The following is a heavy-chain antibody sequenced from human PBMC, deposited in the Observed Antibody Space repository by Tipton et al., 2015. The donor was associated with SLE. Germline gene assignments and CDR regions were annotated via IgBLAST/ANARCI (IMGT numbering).Heavy chain of an antibody. CDR3: VKPGVGGASDI. CDR1: GGSFSTHG. CDR2: IIPIIGKP. V-gene: IGHV1-69*06. D-gene: IGHD3-16*01. J-gene: IGHJ3*02. Sequence: QSGPEVKKPGSSVKVSCKASGGSFSTHGISWVRQARQAPGQGFEWLGGIIPIIGKPNYAQKFQGRVTLTADKSTSTVYMGLSSLKSDDTAVYYCVKPGVGGASDIWGQGTLVTVSS.